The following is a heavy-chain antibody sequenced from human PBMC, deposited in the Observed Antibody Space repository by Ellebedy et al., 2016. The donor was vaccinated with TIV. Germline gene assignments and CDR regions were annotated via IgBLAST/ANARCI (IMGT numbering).Heavy chain of an antibody. J-gene: IGHJ4*02. CDR3: AIIAARRDY. D-gene: IGHD6-6*01. V-gene: IGHV4-34*01. CDR1: GESFSGYY. CDR2: INHSGST. Sequence: SETLSLTXAVYGESFSGYYWSWIRQPPGKGLEWIGEINHSGSTNYNPSLKSRVTISVDTSKNQFSLKLSSVTAADTAVYYCAIIAARRDYWGQGTLVTVSS.